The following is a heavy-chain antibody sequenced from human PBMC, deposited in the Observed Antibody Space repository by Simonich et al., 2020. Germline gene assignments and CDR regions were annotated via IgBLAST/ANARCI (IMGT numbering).Heavy chain of an antibody. D-gene: IGHD2-15*01. Sequence: QLQLQESGPGLVKPSETLSLTCTVSGGSISSSSYYWCWIRHSPGKGMECIGSIYYSWNTDYNPAPKSRFTISGDTPKSQFSLTRSSVTAADTAVYYCARHKGYCSGGSCYSHWYFDLWGSGTLVTVSS. J-gene: IGHJ2*01. CDR1: GGSISSSSYY. V-gene: IGHV4-39*01. CDR3: ARHKGYCSGGSCYSHWYFDL. CDR2: IYYSWNT.